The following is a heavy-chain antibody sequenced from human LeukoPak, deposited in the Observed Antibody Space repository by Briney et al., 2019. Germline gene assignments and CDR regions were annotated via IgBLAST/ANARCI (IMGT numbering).Heavy chain of an antibody. Sequence: ASVKVSCKASGGTFSSYTISWVRQAPGQGLEWMGRIIPILGIANCAQKFQGRVTITADKSTSTAYMELSSLRSEDTAVYYCASGVEDGYGNWFDPWGQGTLVTVSS. CDR2: IIPILGIA. V-gene: IGHV1-69*02. J-gene: IGHJ5*02. D-gene: IGHD5-24*01. CDR3: ASGVEDGYGNWFDP. CDR1: GGTFSSYT.